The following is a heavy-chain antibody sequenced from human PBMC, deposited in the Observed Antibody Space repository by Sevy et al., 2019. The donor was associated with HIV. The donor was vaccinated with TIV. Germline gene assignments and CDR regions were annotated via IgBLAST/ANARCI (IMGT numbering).Heavy chain of an antibody. Sequence: GGSLRLSCAASGFTFSSYWMHWVRQAPGKGLVWVSRINSDGSSTSYAYSVKGRFTISRDNAKNTLYLQMNSLGAEDTAVYYCASFTFGGVIAFDYWGQGTLVTVSS. CDR1: GFTFSSYW. D-gene: IGHD3-16*02. CDR3: ASFTFGGVIAFDY. CDR2: INSDGSST. J-gene: IGHJ4*02. V-gene: IGHV3-74*01.